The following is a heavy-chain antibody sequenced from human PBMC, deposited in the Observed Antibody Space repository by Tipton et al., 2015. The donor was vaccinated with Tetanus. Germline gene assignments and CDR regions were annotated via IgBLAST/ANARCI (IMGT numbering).Heavy chain of an antibody. V-gene: IGHV4-31*03. CDR3: AREVYNGGFYSGVDS. CDR1: GASINAGGYL. D-gene: IGHD2-21*01. J-gene: IGHJ4*02. CDR2: IYYTAHN. Sequence: TLSLTCTVSGASINAGGYLWTWVRQQPGKGLEWIGNIYYTAHNSYNPSLDSRVSISVDTSKNQFSLSLTSVTAADTALYYCAREVYNGGFYSGVDSWGQGTLVTVSS.